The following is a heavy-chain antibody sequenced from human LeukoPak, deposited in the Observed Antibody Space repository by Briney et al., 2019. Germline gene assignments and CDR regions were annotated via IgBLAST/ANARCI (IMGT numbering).Heavy chain of an antibody. D-gene: IGHD2-2*01. V-gene: IGHV4-59*08. J-gene: IGHJ4*02. CDR3: ARSEPAAPHFDY. CDR2: MDYSGST. CDR1: GGSISDYY. Sequence: SETLSLTCTVSGGSISDYYWTWIRQSPGTGLEWIGYMDYSGSTAYNPSLKSRVTISVDTSKNQFSLKLSSVTAADTAVYYCARSEPAAPHFDYWGQGTLVTVSS.